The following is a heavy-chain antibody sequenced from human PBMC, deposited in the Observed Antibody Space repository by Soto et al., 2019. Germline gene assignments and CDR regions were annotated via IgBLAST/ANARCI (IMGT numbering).Heavy chain of an antibody. CDR3: ARVPFSASGIDY. CDR1: GFTFSTYG. V-gene: IGHV3-23*01. CDR2: ISNSGGST. Sequence: GGSLRLSCAASGFTFSTYGMSWVRQAPGKGLEWVSAISNSGGSTSYTGSVRGRFTISRDNSRNTVYLQMNSLRADDTAVYYCARVPFSASGIDYWGQGTPVTVSS. J-gene: IGHJ4*02. D-gene: IGHD1-26*01.